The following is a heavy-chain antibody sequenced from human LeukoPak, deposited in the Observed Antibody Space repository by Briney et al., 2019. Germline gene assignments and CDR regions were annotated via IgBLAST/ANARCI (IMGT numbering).Heavy chain of an antibody. D-gene: IGHD4-23*01. V-gene: IGHV1-8*01. CDR2: MNPNGGNT. J-gene: IGHJ5*02. Sequence: ASVKVSCKASGYTFTTYDINWVREATRQGLEGMGWMNPNGGNTGYAQKFQGRVTMTRNTSISTAYMELSSLRSEDTAVYYCARGPNKSDGGNSGSAWFDPWGQGTLVTVSS. CDR3: ARGPNKSDGGNSGSAWFDP. CDR1: GYTFTTYD.